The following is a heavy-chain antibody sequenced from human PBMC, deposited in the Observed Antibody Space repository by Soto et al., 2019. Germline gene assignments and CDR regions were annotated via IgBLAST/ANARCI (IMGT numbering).Heavy chain of an antibody. J-gene: IGHJ4*02. D-gene: IGHD5-12*01. CDR3: ATDRARLLDC. CDR2: INQDGSEK. CDR1: GFTFSSYW. Sequence: GGSLRLSCAASGFTFSSYWMSWVRQAPGKGLEWVAQINQDGSEKYSVDSVRGRFTISRDNAKNSLYLQMNSLRAEDTAVYYCATDRARLLDCWGQGTLVTVSS. V-gene: IGHV3-7*01.